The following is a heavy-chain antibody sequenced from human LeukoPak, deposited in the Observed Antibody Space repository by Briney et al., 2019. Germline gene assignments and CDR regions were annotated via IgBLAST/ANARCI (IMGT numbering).Heavy chain of an antibody. CDR2: LVVGSGNT. CDR3: AADRTYYDFWSGSLPYYYGMDV. CDR1: GFTFTTSA. V-gene: IGHV1-58*01. Sequence: ASVNVSCQASGFTFTTSAVQWVRQARGQRLDWIGWLVVGSGNTNYAQKFQERVTITRDMSTSTAYMELSSLRSEDTAVYYCAADRTYYDFWSGSLPYYYGMDVWGQGTTVTVSS. J-gene: IGHJ6*02. D-gene: IGHD3-3*01.